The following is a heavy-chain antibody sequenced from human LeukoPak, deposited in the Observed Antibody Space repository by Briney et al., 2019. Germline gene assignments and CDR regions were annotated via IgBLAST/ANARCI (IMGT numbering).Heavy chain of an antibody. CDR2: IYHSGST. J-gene: IGHJ3*02. V-gene: IGHV4-30-2*01. D-gene: IGHD3-16*01. Sequence: SETLSLTCAVSGGSISSGGYTWSWIRQPPGKGLEWIGYIYHSGSTYYNPSLKSRVTISVDRSKNQFSLKLSSVTAADTAVYYCASTSLWGDAFDIWAKGQWSPSLQ. CDR1: GGSISSGGYT. CDR3: ASTSLWGDAFDI.